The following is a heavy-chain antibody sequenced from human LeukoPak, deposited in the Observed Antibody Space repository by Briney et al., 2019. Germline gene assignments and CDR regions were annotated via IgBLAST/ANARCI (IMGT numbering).Heavy chain of an antibody. CDR1: GYTFTSYY. V-gene: IGHV1-46*01. J-gene: IGHJ3*02. CDR2: INPSGGST. Sequence: ASVKVSCKASGYTFTSYYMHWVRQAPGQGLEWMGIINPSGGSTSYAQKFQGGVTMTRDTSTSTVYMELSSLRSEDTAVYYCASEQLLAVAGTRDAFDIWGQGTMVTVSS. D-gene: IGHD6-19*01. CDR3: ASEQLLAVAGTRDAFDI.